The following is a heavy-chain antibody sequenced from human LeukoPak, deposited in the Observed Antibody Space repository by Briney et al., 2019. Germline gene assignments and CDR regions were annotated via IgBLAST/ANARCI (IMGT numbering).Heavy chain of an antibody. J-gene: IGHJ4*02. Sequence: SETLSLTCAVYGGSFSGYYWSWIRQPPGKGLEWIGYIYYSGSTNYNPSLKSRVTISVDTSKNQFSLKLSSVTAADTAVYYCAREQAMANTLDYWGQGTLVTVSS. V-gene: IGHV4-59*01. CDR2: IYYSGST. CDR1: GGSFSGYY. CDR3: AREQAMANTLDY. D-gene: IGHD5-18*01.